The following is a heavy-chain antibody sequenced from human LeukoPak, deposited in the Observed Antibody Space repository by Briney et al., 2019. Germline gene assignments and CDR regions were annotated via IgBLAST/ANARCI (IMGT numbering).Heavy chain of an antibody. CDR1: GYTFTSYG. D-gene: IGHD4-17*01. CDR3: ARAGYTTVTTKYFQH. V-gene: IGHV1-18*04. CDR2: ISAYNGNT. Sequence: ASVKVSCKASGYTFTSYGVSWVRQAPGQGLEWMGWISAYNGNTNYAQKLQGRVTMTTDTSTSTAYMELWSLRSDDTAVYYCARAGYTTVTTKYFQHWGQGTLVTVSS. J-gene: IGHJ1*01.